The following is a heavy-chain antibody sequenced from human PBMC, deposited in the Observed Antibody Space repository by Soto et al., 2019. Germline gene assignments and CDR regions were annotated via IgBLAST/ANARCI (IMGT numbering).Heavy chain of an antibody. V-gene: IGHV3-30*03. CDR1: GFTFSSYG. Sequence: GGSLRLSCAASGFTFSSYGMHWVRQAPGKGQEWVAVTSYDGSNENYAETVKGRFTISRDNSKNTVYLQMNSLRAEDTAVYYCARPLWRDDYNWGYFDLWGRGTLVTVSS. D-gene: IGHD4-4*01. CDR2: TSYDGSNE. CDR3: ARPLWRDDYNWGYFDL. J-gene: IGHJ2*01.